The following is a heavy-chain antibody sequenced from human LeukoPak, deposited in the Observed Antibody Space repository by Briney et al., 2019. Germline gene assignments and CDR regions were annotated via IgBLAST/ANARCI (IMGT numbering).Heavy chain of an antibody. CDR2: ISYDGSNK. CDR1: GFTFSSYA. V-gene: IGHV3-30-3*01. CDR3: ARGAGYNYPYYFDY. J-gene: IGHJ4*02. Sequence: GGSLRLSCAASGFTFSSYAMHWVRKAPGKGLKWVAVISYDGSNKYYADSVKGRFTISRDNSKNTLYLQMNSLRAEDTAVYYCARGAGYNYPYYFDYWGQGTLVTVSS. D-gene: IGHD5-24*01.